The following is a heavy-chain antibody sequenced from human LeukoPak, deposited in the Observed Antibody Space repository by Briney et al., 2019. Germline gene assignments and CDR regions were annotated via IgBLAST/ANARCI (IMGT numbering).Heavy chain of an antibody. CDR2: INPSGGST. V-gene: IGHV1-46*01. J-gene: IGHJ1*01. CDR3: ARGGIAAAGPRAEYFQH. CDR1: GYTFTSYY. Sequence: GASVKVSCKVSGYTFTSYYMHWVRQAPGQGLEWMGIINPSGGSTSYAQKFQGRVTMTRDTSTSTVYMELSSLRSEDTAVYYCARGGIAAAGPRAEYFQHWGQGTLVTVSS. D-gene: IGHD6-13*01.